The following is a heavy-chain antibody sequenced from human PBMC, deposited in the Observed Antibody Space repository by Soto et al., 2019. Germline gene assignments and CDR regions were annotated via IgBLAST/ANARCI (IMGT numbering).Heavy chain of an antibody. V-gene: IGHV3-30-3*01. D-gene: IGHD6-13*01. CDR2: ISYDRSNK. Sequence: QVQLVESGAGVVQPGRSMRLSCAASGFTFSSYAMHWVRQAAGTGLEWVAVISYDRSNKYYADSVKDRFTISRDNSKNTLYLQMNSLRADDTAVNYFTRDLTSSSWYYYYYYGMDVWGQRTTGTVSS. CDR3: TRDLTSSSWYYYYYYGMDV. J-gene: IGHJ6*02. CDR1: GFTFSSYA.